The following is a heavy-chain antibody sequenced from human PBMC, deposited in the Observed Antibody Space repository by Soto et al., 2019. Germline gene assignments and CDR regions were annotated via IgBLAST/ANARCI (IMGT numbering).Heavy chain of an antibody. Sequence: SETLSLTCTVAEGSISIGGYCWSCMRQHPGKGLEWIGYIYYSGSTYYNPSLKSRVTISVDTSKNQFPLKLSSVTAADTAVYYCVGYYYGSGSLTGWFDPWGQGTLVTVSS. CDR2: IYYSGST. D-gene: IGHD3-10*01. CDR3: VGYYYGSGSLTGWFDP. J-gene: IGHJ5*02. CDR1: EGSISIGGYC. V-gene: IGHV4-31*03.